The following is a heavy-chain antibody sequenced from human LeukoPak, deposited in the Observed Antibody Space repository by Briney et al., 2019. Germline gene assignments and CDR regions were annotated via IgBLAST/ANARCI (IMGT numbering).Heavy chain of an antibody. D-gene: IGHD5-18*01. CDR2: ISGSGGST. V-gene: IGHV3-23*01. CDR3: ARDRGYSYGYYFDY. J-gene: IGHJ4*02. CDR1: GFTFNSYA. Sequence: PGGSLRLSCAASGFTFNSYAMTWVRQAPGKGLEWVSSISGSGGSTYYADSVKGRFTISRDNSKNTLYLQMNSLRAEDTAVYYCARDRGYSYGYYFDYWGQGTLVTVSS.